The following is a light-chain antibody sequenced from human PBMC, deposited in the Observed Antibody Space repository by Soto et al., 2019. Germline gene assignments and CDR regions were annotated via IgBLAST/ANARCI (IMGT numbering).Light chain of an antibody. J-gene: IGLJ1*01. CDR2: EVT. Sequence: QSALAQPASVSGSPGQSVTISCSGSDIGNYNLVSWYQHLPGRAPKLLIFEVTMRPSGISDRFSGSKSASTASLTISGLQAEDEGDYYCSSYTGGNPSYVFGTGTKVTVL. CDR1: SDIGNYNL. CDR3: SSYTGGNPSYV. V-gene: IGLV2-14*02.